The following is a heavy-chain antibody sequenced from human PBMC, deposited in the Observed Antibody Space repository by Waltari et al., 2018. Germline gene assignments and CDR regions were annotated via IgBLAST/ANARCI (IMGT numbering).Heavy chain of an antibody. D-gene: IGHD4-17*01. J-gene: IGHJ4*02. CDR2: IYYLGSS. CDR3: ARDMTTGFDY. Sequence: QLQLQESGPGLVKPSETLSLTCTVSGVSISSSRYYCGWIRQPPGKGLEWIWSIYYLGSSYYNPSLKSRVTISVETSKNQFSLKLSSVTAADTAVYYCARDMTTGFDYWGQGTLVTVSS. CDR1: GVSISSSRYY. V-gene: IGHV4-39*07.